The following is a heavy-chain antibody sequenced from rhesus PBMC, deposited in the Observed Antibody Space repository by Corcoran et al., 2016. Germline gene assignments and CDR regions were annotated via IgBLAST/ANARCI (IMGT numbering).Heavy chain of an antibody. CDR2: IYGSGGST. J-gene: IGHJ4*01. CDR1: GGSISSNY. CDR3: ARDSPIRTIAAAGQIDY. V-gene: IGHV4-160*01. Sequence: QVQLQESGPGLVKPSETLSLPCAVPGGSISSNYWSWIRQAPGKGLEGSGRIYGSGGSTDYNPSLKSRVTISTDTSKNQFSLKLSSVTAADTAVYYCARDSPIRTIAAAGQIDYWGQGVLVTVSS. D-gene: IGHD6-31*01.